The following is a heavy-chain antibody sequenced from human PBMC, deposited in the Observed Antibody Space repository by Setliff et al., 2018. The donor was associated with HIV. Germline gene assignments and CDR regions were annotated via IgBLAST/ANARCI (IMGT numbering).Heavy chain of an antibody. CDR3: ARRLAIGHWYFDI. CDR2: IYYTGST. V-gene: IGHV4-39*01. CDR1: GGPMRSSSYY. Sequence: SETLSLTCSVSGGPMRSSSYYWGWIRQPPGKGLEWIGSIYYTGSTYSNPSLKSRLTISEGASKSQFSLTLRSVTAADTAVYYCARRLAIGHWYFDIWGRGTLVTVSS. J-gene: IGHJ2*01.